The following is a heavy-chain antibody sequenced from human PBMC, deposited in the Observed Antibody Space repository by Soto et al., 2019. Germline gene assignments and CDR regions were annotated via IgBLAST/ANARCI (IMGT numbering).Heavy chain of an antibody. CDR2: ISAYNGNI. CDR3: AMGSPDAFDI. J-gene: IGHJ3*02. CDR1: GYTFTSYG. D-gene: IGHD1-26*01. V-gene: IGHV1-18*01. Sequence: QVQLVQSGAEVKKPGASVKVSCKASGYTFTSYGISWVRQAPGQGLEWMGWISAYNGNINNAQKRQGRVTMTTDTSTSKAYMEQRSLRSDDTAVHYYAMGSPDAFDIWGQGTMVTVSS.